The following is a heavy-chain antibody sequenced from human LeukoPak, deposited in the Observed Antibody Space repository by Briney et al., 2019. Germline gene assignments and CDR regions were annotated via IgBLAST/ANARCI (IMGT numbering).Heavy chain of an antibody. V-gene: IGHV3-53*01. CDR1: GFTGSSNS. CDR2: IYSGGST. D-gene: IGHD6-25*01. J-gene: IGHJ3*01. Sequence: GGSVSFKCGASGFTGSSNSMTWDRQAPGKGLEGVSIIYSGGSTYYADSVRGRFTIYRDISQNTLYLKMNSLRANDTAAYYRPRESKRPPQDYDAFDLWGNRVIVSVSS. CDR3: PRESKRPPQDYDAFDL.